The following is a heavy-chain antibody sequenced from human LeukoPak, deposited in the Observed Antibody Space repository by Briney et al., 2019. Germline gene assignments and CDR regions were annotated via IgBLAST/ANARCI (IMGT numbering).Heavy chain of an antibody. J-gene: IGHJ5*02. CDR2: IIPIFGTA. V-gene: IGHV1-69*06. Sequence: GASVKVSCKASGGTFSSYAISWVRQAPGQGLEWMGGIIPIFGTANYAQKFQGRVTITADKSTSTAYMELSSLRSEDTAVYYCARDGGPTVTTQFDPWGQGTLVTVSS. CDR1: GGTFSSYA. D-gene: IGHD4-17*01. CDR3: ARDGGPTVTTQFDP.